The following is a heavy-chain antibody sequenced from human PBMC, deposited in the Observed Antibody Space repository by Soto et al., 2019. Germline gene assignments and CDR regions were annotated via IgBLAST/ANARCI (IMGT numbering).Heavy chain of an antibody. D-gene: IGHD6-13*01. CDR1: EFSFSNYA. J-gene: IGHJ4*02. CDR3: AKDQQQLIVYFDY. Sequence: PGGSLRLSGAASEFSFSNYAISWVLQAPGKGMEWVSSISDNGATTYYADSVKGRFTISRDNSKNTPYLKMNSLRAEATAVYYCAKDQQQLIVYFDYWGRGTQVTVSS. CDR2: ISDNGATT. V-gene: IGHV3-23*01.